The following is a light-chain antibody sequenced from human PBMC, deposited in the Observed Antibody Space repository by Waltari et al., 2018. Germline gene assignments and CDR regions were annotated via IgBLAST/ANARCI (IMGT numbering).Light chain of an antibody. Sequence: CRARPGVGRNLSWYQQKPGQAPRLLSYDASNSATSIPARVSGSESGTDFTLTISRLVPEDFAVYYCQQRSNWPPLTFGGGTKVEIK. J-gene: IGKJ4*02. CDR3: QQRSNWPPLT. CDR2: DAS. CDR1: PGVGRN. V-gene: IGKV3-11*01.